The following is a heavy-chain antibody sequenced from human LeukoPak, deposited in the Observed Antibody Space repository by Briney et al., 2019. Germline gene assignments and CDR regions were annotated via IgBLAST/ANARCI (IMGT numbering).Heavy chain of an antibody. D-gene: IGHD2-8*02. Sequence: ASVKVSCKASGYTFNVYGISWVRQAPGQGLEWMGWFSPYNGHTNLAQKLQDRVTMTTDTSTNTAYMELRSLRSDDTAVYYCARHRAGGYCAVGDCFVHTFWGQGTLVTVSS. J-gene: IGHJ4*02. CDR2: FSPYNGHT. CDR3: ARHRAGGYCAVGDCFVHTF. CDR1: GYTFNVYG. V-gene: IGHV1-18*01.